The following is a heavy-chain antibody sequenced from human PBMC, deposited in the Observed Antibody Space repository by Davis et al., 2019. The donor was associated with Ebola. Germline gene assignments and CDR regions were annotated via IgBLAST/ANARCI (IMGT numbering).Heavy chain of an antibody. CDR1: GFTVSTYY. CDR3: ANPDYGGSYFDY. CDR2: IYSGGIT. D-gene: IGHD4-23*01. Sequence: GESLKISCAASGFTVSTYYMSWVRQAPGQGLEWVSIIYSGGITFYTDSVMGRFTISRDKSKSTLYLQMNSLRAEDTAVYYCANPDYGGSYFDYWGQGTLVTVSS. J-gene: IGHJ4*02. V-gene: IGHV3-53*01.